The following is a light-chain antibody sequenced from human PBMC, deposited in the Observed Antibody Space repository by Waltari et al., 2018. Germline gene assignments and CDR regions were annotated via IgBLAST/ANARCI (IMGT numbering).Light chain of an antibody. Sequence: EIVLTQSPATLSLSPGDRAPLSCRASQSVSSDLAWFLQKPGQAPRLLIYDASDRATGIPARFSGSGSGTDFTLTISSLEPEDFAVYYCQQRSNWPFTFGGGTKVEIK. CDR3: QQRSNWPFT. CDR1: QSVSSD. CDR2: DAS. V-gene: IGKV3-11*01. J-gene: IGKJ4*01.